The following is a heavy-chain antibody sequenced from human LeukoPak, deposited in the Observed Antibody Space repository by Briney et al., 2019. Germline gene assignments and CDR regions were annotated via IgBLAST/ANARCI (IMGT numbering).Heavy chain of an antibody. D-gene: IGHD3-16*01. J-gene: IGHJ4*02. V-gene: IGHV4-4*09. Sequence: SETLSLTCTVSGVSISSYYWSWLRQPPGKGLEWIGSIYTTGDTSYNPSLKSRVTISVDTSKNQFSLKLSSVTAADTAVYYCARATPVGGVRFDYWGQGTLVTVSS. CDR1: GVSISSYY. CDR2: IYTTGDT. CDR3: ARATPVGGVRFDY.